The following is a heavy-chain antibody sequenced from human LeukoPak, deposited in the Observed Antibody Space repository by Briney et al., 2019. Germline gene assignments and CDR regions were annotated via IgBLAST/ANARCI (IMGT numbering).Heavy chain of an antibody. J-gene: IGHJ6*02. Sequence: SETLSLTRTVSGGSISSYYWSWIRQPPGKGLEWIGYIYYSGSTNYNPSLKSRVTISVDTSKNQFSLKLSSVTAADTAVYYCARGEYYYYYGMDVWGQGTTVTVSS. CDR2: IYYSGST. CDR1: GGSISSYY. CDR3: ARGEYYYYYGMDV. V-gene: IGHV4-59*01.